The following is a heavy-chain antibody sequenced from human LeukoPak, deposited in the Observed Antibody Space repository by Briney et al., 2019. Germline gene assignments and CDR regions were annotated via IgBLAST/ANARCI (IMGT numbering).Heavy chain of an antibody. Sequence: PSETLSLTCTVSGGSISISSYYWGWIRQPPGNGLEWIGSIYYSGSTYYNPSLKSRVTISVDTSKNQFSLKLSSVTAADTAVYYCARQEVVGATGGDYWGQGTLVTVSS. V-gene: IGHV4-39*01. J-gene: IGHJ4*02. CDR2: IYYSGST. CDR3: ARQEVVGATGGDY. D-gene: IGHD1-26*01. CDR1: GGSISISSYY.